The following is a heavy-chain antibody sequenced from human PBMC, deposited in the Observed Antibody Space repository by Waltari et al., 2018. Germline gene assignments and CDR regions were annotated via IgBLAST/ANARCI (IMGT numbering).Heavy chain of an antibody. CDR1: GFTFSSYW. Sequence: EVQLVESGGGLVQPVGSLRLSCAASGFTFSSYWMHWVRQAQGKGLVLFSRSNSDGSSTSYADSVKGRFTISRDNAKNTLYLKMNSLRAEDTAVYYCASMVAALGYWGQGTLVTVSS. CDR2: SNSDGSST. D-gene: IGHD6-6*01. V-gene: IGHV3-74*01. CDR3: ASMVAALGY. J-gene: IGHJ4*02.